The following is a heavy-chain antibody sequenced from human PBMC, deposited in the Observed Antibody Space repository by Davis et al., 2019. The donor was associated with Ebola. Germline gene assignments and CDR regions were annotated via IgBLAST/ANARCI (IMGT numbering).Heavy chain of an antibody. CDR2: ISYDGSNK. Sequence: SLRLSCAASGFIFSNYAMHWVRPAPGKGLEWVAVISYDGSNKYYKDSVKGRFTISRDNSKNTLYLQMNSLRAEDTAVYYCAEAYYDFWSGYSNWGQGTLVTVSS. D-gene: IGHD3-3*01. J-gene: IGHJ4*02. V-gene: IGHV3-30*04. CDR1: GFIFSNYA. CDR3: AEAYYDFWSGYSN.